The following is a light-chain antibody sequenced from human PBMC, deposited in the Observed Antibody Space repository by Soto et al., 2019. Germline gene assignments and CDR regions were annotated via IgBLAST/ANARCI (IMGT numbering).Light chain of an antibody. CDR2: EKY. V-gene: IGLV1-51*02. CDR3: GTWDSSLTTFV. Sequence: QSVLTQPPSVSASPGQKVTISCSGSSSDIGRNYVSWYKHLPRTAPKRLIYEKYKRPSGMPDRFSGSKSGTSATLGITGLQTGDEADYYCGTWDSSLTTFVFGTGTKVTVL. CDR1: SSDIGRNY. J-gene: IGLJ1*01.